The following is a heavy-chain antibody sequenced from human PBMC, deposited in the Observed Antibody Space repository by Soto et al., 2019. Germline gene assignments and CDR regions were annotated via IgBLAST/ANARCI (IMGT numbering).Heavy chain of an antibody. CDR2: ISSSSSYI. CDR3: ARCVAAAEYYYYYGMDV. CDR1: GFTFSSYS. D-gene: IGHD6-13*01. V-gene: IGHV3-21*01. Sequence: PGGSLRLSCAASGFTFSSYSMNWVRQAPGKGLEWVSSISSSSSYIYYADSVKGRFTISRDNAKNSLYLQMNSLRAEDTAVYYCARCVAAAEYYYYYGMDVWGQGTTVTVSS. J-gene: IGHJ6*02.